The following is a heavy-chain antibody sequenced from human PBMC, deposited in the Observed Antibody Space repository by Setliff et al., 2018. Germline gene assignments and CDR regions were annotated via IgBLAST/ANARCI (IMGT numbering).Heavy chain of an antibody. D-gene: IGHD2-8*01. V-gene: IGHV1-18*01. J-gene: IGHJ4*02. CDR2: IGAYTGNT. CDR3: SRLVRYCTTTTCQSVPGAEV. Sequence: ASVKVSCKASGYTLINYGISWVRQAPGQGLEWMGWIGAYTGNTNYAQKFQGRVTMTTDTSTSTAYMELRSLRSDDAAVYYCSRLVRYCTTTTCQSVPGAEVWCQGTLVTVSS. CDR1: GYTLINYG.